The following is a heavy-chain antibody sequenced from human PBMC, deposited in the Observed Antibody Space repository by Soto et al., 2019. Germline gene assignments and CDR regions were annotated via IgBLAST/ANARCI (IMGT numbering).Heavy chain of an antibody. J-gene: IGHJ4*02. CDR3: ARETHWGPEY. Sequence: EVQLVESGGGLVQPGGSLRLSCAVSGFSLSGYWMHWFRQAPGKGLVWVSRINNDGSSTSNAGSVKGRFTISRDNAKNTLYLEMSSLRAEYTAVYYCARETHWGPEYWGQGTRVTVSS. D-gene: IGHD7-27*01. CDR2: INNDGSST. CDR1: GFSLSGYW. V-gene: IGHV3-74*01.